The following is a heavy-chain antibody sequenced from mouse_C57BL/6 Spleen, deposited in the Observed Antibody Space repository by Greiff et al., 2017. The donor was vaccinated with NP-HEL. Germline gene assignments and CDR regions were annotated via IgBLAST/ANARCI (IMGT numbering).Heavy chain of an antibody. CDR3: ARDGANWAFFDY. J-gene: IGHJ2*01. CDR1: GFTFSSYT. D-gene: IGHD4-1*01. Sequence: EVKLVESGGGLVKPGGSLKLSCAASGFTFSSYTMSWVRQTPEKRLEWVATISGGGGNTYYPDSVKGRFTISRDNAKNTLYLHMSGLRSEDTALYYCARDGANWAFFDYWGQGTTRTVS. V-gene: IGHV5-9*01. CDR2: ISGGGGNT.